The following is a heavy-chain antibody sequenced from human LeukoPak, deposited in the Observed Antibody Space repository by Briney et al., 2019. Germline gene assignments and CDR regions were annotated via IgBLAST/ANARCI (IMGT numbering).Heavy chain of an antibody. CDR3: AKESKYITIFGVANYFDY. CDR2: ISGSGGST. CDR1: GFTFGSYA. V-gene: IGHV3-23*01. D-gene: IGHD3-3*01. J-gene: IGHJ4*02. Sequence: GGSLRLSCAASGFTFGSYAMSWVRQAPGKGLEWVSAISGSGGSTYYADSVKGRFTISRDNSKNTLYLQMNSLRAEDTAVYHCAKESKYITIFGVANYFDYWGQGTLVTVSS.